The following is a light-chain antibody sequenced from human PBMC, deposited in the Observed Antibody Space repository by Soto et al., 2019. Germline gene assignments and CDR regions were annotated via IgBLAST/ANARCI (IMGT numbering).Light chain of an antibody. CDR2: GAS. Sequence: EIVLTQSPGTLSLSPGERATLSCRASQSVSSSYLSWYQQKPGQAPRLLIYGASSRATGIPDRFSGSGSGTDFTLTISTLEPEDFAVYYCHQYGSSPQLTFCGGTKVEIK. CDR1: QSVSSSY. V-gene: IGKV3-20*01. J-gene: IGKJ4*01. CDR3: HQYGSSPQLT.